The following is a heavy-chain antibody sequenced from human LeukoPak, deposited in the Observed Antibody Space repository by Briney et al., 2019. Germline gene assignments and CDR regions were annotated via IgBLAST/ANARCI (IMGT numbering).Heavy chain of an antibody. J-gene: IGHJ6*02. Sequence: GASVKVSCTASGFTFTSYAMHWVRQAPGQGLEWMGWINAGNGNTKYSQKFQGRVTIIRDTSATTTYMELSSLRSDDTAVYYCARHLIAVAVDYYYYGVDVWGQGTTVTVSS. CDR2: INAGNGNT. V-gene: IGHV1-3*01. D-gene: IGHD6-19*01. CDR1: GFTFTSYA. CDR3: ARHLIAVAVDYYYYGVDV.